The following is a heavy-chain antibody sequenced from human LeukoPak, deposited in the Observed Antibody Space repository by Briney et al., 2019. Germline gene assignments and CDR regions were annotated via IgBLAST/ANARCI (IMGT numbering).Heavy chain of an antibody. CDR3: ARRSSGGNCDYVWAN. Sequence: GESLKISCKASGYSFTSYWIGWVRQMPGKGLEWMGIIYPGDSDTRYSPSFQGQVTISADKSISTAYLQWSSLKASDTAMYYCARRSSGGNCDYVWANWGQGTLVTVSS. CDR1: GYSFTSYW. D-gene: IGHD3-16*01. J-gene: IGHJ4*02. CDR2: IYPGDSDT. V-gene: IGHV5-51*01.